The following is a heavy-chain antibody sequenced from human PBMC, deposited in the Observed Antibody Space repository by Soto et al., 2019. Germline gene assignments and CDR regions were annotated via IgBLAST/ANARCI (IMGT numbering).Heavy chain of an antibody. CDR2: ISGSGGST. D-gene: IGHD3-3*01. J-gene: IGHJ4*02. V-gene: IGHV3-23*01. CDR1: GFTFSSYA. Sequence: EVQLLESGGGLVQPGGSLRLSCAASGFTFSSYAVSWVRQAPGKGLEWVSAISGSGGSTYYADSVKGRFTISRDNSKNTLYLQMNSLRAEDTAVYYCAKGSHYDFWSGYLDYWGQGTLVTVSS. CDR3: AKGSHYDFWSGYLDY.